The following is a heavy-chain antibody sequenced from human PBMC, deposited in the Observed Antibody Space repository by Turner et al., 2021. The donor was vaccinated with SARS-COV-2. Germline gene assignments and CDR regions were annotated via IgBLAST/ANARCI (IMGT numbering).Heavy chain of an antibody. Sequence: QMQLVQSGAEVQKPGASMKVSCEASAYPFTGYYMLWVRQAPGQGLEWIGWIHPNTGATNFAQKFQGRVTMTRDTSISTAYMELTSLRSDDTAIYYCARERGRSPDFSFYAMDVWGQGTTVTVSS. J-gene: IGHJ6*02. CDR1: AYPFTGYY. D-gene: IGHD3-3*01. CDR2: IHPNTGAT. CDR3: ARERGRSPDFSFYAMDV. V-gene: IGHV1-2*02.